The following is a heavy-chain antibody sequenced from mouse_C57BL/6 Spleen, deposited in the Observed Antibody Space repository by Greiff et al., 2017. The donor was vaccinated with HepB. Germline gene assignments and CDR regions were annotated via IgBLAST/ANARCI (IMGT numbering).Heavy chain of an antibody. CDR3: ARSYYSNYHAMDY. J-gene: IGHJ4*01. V-gene: IGHV14-3*01. CDR1: GFNIKNTY. Sequence: VQLKESVAELVRPGASVKLSCTASGFNIKNTYMHWVKQRPEQGLEWIGRIDPANGNTKYAPKFQGKATITADTSSNTAYLQLSSLTSEDTAIYYCARSYYSNYHAMDYWGQGTSVTVSS. D-gene: IGHD2-5*01. CDR2: IDPANGNT.